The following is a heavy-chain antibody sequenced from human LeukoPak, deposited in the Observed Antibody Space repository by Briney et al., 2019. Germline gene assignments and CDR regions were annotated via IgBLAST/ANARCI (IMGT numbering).Heavy chain of an antibody. CDR3: ARDLGEQWLVFFDY. J-gene: IGHJ4*02. V-gene: IGHV4-4*07. D-gene: IGHD6-19*01. CDR2: TYTSGST. Sequence: SETLSLTCTVSGGSISSYYWSWIRQPAGKGLEWIGRTYTSGSTNYNPSLKSRVTMSVDTSKNQFSLKLSSVTAADTAVYYCARDLGEQWLVFFDYWGQGTLVTVSS. CDR1: GGSISSYY.